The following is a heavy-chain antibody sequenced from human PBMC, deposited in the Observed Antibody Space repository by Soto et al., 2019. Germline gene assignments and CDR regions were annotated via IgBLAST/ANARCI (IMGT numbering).Heavy chain of an antibody. Sequence: QVQLQESGPGLVKPSGTLSLTCAVSGVSISIPNWWAWVRQAPGKGLEWIGEIDHSGTTNYNPSLNSRVTISLDRSKNQLSLRLTSVAAADTAVYFCARGKFYAFDIWGQGTMVTVSS. CDR2: IDHSGTT. CDR3: ARGKFYAFDI. CDR1: GVSISIPNW. V-gene: IGHV4-4*02. J-gene: IGHJ3*02.